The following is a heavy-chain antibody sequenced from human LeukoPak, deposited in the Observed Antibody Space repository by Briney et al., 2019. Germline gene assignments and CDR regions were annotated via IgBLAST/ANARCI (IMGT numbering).Heavy chain of an antibody. D-gene: IGHD3-3*01. Sequence: ASETLSLTCTVSGGSISSYYWSWIRQPPGKGLEWIGYIYYSGNTNYNPSLKSRVTISVDTSKNRFSLKLSSVTAADTAVYYCARYDFWSGYYSDWGQGTLVTVSS. CDR3: ARYDFWSGYYSD. V-gene: IGHV4-59*08. J-gene: IGHJ4*02. CDR1: GGSISSYY. CDR2: IYYSGNT.